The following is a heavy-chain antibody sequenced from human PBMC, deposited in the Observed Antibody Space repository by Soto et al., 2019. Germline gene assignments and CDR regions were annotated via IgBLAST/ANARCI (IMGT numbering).Heavy chain of an antibody. CDR2: ISAYNGNT. CDR1: GYTFTSYG. CDR3: ARYYPHDYCSGTGYYFDY. Sequence: ASVKVSCKASGYTFTSYGISWVRQAPGQGLEWMGWISAYNGNTNYAQKLQGRVTMTTDTSTSTAYMELRSLRSDDTAVYYCARYYPHDYCSGTGYYFDYWGQGTLVTVSS. D-gene: IGHD5-12*01. V-gene: IGHV1-18*01. J-gene: IGHJ4*02.